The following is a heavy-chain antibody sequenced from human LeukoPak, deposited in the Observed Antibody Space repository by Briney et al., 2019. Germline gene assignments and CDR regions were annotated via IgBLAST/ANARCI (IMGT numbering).Heavy chain of an antibody. Sequence: SETLSLTCTVSGGSISSYYWSWIRQPPGKGREWIGYIYYSGSTNYNPSLKSGVTISVDTSKNQFSLKLSSVTAADTAVYYCARGPRYDSSGYLHYYYYMDVWGKGTTVTVSS. CDR1: GGSISSYY. J-gene: IGHJ6*03. D-gene: IGHD3-22*01. V-gene: IGHV4-59*01. CDR2: IYYSGST. CDR3: ARGPRYDSSGYLHYYYYMDV.